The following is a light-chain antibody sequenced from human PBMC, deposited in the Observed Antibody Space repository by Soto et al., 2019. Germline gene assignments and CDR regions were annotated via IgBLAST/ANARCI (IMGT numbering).Light chain of an antibody. CDR1: QTINNW. CDR3: QQYNTYLT. V-gene: IGKV1-5*01. J-gene: IGKJ1*01. Sequence: DIQMTSSPSTLSASIGDTVTITCRASQTINNWLAWYQQKPGKSPKLLIYDVSSLESGVPSRFSGSGSGTQFTLTITSLQPDDSATYYCQQYNTYLTFGQGTKV. CDR2: DVS.